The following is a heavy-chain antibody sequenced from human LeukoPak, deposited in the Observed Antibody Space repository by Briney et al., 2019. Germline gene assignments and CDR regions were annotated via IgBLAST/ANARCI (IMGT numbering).Heavy chain of an antibody. CDR2: ISYDGRNK. CDR1: GFTFSSYT. J-gene: IGHJ4*02. CDR3: TRVGYIDEGIDY. Sequence: PGGSLRLSCAASGFTFSSYTMHWVRQAPGKGLEWVALISYDGRNKYYADSVKGRFAISGDNAKNSLYLQMNSLRAEDTAIYYCTRVGYIDEGIDYWGQGTLVTVSS. D-gene: IGHD5-24*01. V-gene: IGHV3-30*09.